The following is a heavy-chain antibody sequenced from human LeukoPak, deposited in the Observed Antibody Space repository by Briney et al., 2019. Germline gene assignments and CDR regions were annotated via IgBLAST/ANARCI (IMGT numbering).Heavy chain of an antibody. D-gene: IGHD6-19*01. CDR1: GGSISSYY. CDR2: IYYSGST. CDR3: ARDAPLKQWLGRRAFDI. Sequence: SETLSLTCTVSGGSISSYYWSWIRQPPGKGLEWIGYIYYSGSTNYNPSLKSRVTISVDTSKNQFFLKLSSVTAADTAVYYCARDAPLKQWLGRRAFDIWGQGTMVTVSS. J-gene: IGHJ3*02. V-gene: IGHV4-59*01.